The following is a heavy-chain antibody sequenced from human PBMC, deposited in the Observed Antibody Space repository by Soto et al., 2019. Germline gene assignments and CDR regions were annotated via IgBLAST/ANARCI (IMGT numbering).Heavy chain of an antibody. J-gene: IGHJ5*02. V-gene: IGHV1-69*06. Sequence: SVKVSCKASGGTFRSYALSWVRQAPGQGLEWMGGIIPIFGTANYAQKFQGRVTITADKSTSTAYMELSSLRSEDTAVYYCARESGLVVVPAAGNWVDPWGQGTLVTVSS. CDR2: IIPIFGTA. CDR3: ARESGLVVVPAAGNWVDP. D-gene: IGHD2-2*01. CDR1: GGTFRSYA.